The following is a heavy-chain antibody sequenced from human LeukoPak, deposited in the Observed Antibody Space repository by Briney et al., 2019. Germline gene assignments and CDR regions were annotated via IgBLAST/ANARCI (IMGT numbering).Heavy chain of an antibody. J-gene: IGHJ6*02. CDR3: ARDRYSSGGLDV. D-gene: IGHD3-22*01. CDR2: IKRDGSEK. CDR1: GFTVSSNY. V-gene: IGHV3-7*01. Sequence: GGSLRLSCAASGFTVSSNYMSWVRHAPGKGLEWVANIKRDGSEKYYVDSVKGRFTISRDNAKNSLYLQMNSLRAEDTAVYYCARDRYSSGGLDVWGQGTTVTVSS.